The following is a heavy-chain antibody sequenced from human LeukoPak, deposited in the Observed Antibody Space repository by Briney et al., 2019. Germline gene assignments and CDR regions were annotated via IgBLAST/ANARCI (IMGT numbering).Heavy chain of an antibody. CDR1: GYTFTGYY. V-gene: IGHV1-2*02. D-gene: IGHD5-12*01. Sequence: ASVKVSCKASGYTFTGYYMHWVRQAPGQGLEWMGWINPNSGGTSYAQKFQGRVTMTRDASISTAYMELSSLRSDDTAVYYCAKGGRSGYDYDYWGQGTLVTVSS. J-gene: IGHJ4*02. CDR2: INPNSGGT. CDR3: AKGGRSGYDYDY.